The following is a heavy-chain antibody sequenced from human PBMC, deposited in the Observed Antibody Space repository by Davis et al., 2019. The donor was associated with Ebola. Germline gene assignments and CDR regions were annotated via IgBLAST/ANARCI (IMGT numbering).Heavy chain of an antibody. CDR3: VADSSGWYYFDY. CDR2: INHSGST. Sequence: SETLSLTCAVYGGSFSGYYWSWIRQPPGKGLEWIGEINHSGSTNYNPSLKSRVTISVDTSKNQFSLKLSSVTAADTAVYYCVADSSGWYYFDYWGQGTLVTVSS. J-gene: IGHJ4*02. CDR1: GGSFSGYY. V-gene: IGHV4-34*01. D-gene: IGHD6-19*01.